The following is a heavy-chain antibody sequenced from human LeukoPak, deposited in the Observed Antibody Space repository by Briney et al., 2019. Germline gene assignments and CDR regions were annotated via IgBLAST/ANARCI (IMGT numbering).Heavy chain of an antibody. D-gene: IGHD2-15*01. CDR2: IYSGGGT. CDR3: ARSPRGRPTLLV. Sequence: GGSLRLSCAASGFTVSSNYMSWVRQAPGKGLEWVSVIYSGGGTYYADSVKGRFTISRDNSKNTLYLQMNSLRAEDTAVYYCARSPRGRPTLLVWGQGILVTVSS. J-gene: IGHJ4*02. CDR1: GFTVSSNY. V-gene: IGHV3-53*01.